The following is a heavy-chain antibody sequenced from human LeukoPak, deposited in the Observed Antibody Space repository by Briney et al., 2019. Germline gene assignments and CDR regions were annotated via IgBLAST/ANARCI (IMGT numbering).Heavy chain of an antibody. CDR2: IRRKAHGGTT. CDR1: GFTFSDYA. CDR3: TRVTYYYDNSGYFYFDY. V-gene: IGHV3-49*04. J-gene: IGHJ4*02. D-gene: IGHD3-22*01. Sequence: PGGSLRLSCTASGFTFSDYAMSWVRQAPGKGLEWVSFIRRKAHGGTTEYAASVKGRFSSSRDDSKSIAYLQMNSLKTEDTAVYFCTRVTYYYDNSGYFYFDYWGQGTLVTVSS.